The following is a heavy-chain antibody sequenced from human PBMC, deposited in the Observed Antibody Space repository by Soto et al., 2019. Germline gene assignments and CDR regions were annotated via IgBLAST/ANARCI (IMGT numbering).Heavy chain of an antibody. CDR3: VTLLSTRIKGVNSDY. J-gene: IGHJ4*02. CDR1: ADSFKNVW. Sequence: EVQLMQSGAEVRKPGESLKISCKGSADSFKNVWIAWVRQMPGRGLEWMGVIYPGDSDTRYSPSFQGQVTISADRSISTVYVQWSSLKSSDTAMYYCVTLLSTRIKGVNSDYWGQGTPVTVSS. CDR2: IYPGDSDT. V-gene: IGHV5-51*01. D-gene: IGHD2-15*01.